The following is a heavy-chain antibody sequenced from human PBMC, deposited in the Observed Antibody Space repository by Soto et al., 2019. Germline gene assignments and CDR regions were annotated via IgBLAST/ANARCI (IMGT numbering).Heavy chain of an antibody. CDR1: GFTFSSYE. CDR2: ISSSGSTI. Sequence: GGSLRLSCAASGFTFSSYEMNWVRQAPGKGLEWVSYISSSGSTIYYADSVKGRFTISRDNAKNSLYLQMNSLRAEDTAVYYCAREGGGSYFWFDPWGQGTLVTVSS. D-gene: IGHD1-26*01. J-gene: IGHJ5*02. V-gene: IGHV3-48*03. CDR3: AREGGGSYFWFDP.